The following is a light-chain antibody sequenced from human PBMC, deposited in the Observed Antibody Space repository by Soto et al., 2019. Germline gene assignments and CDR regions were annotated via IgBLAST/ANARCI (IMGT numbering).Light chain of an antibody. J-gene: IGLJ3*02. V-gene: IGLV2-14*01. CDR1: SSDVGGSKY. Sequence: QSVLTQPASVSGSPGQSITISCTGTSSDVGGSKYVSWYQQPPGKAPRIIIYDVSDRPSGVSYRFSGSKSGNTASLTISGLQAEYEADYYCGSYTIFNTMVFGGGTKVTVL. CDR3: GSYTIFNTMV. CDR2: DVS.